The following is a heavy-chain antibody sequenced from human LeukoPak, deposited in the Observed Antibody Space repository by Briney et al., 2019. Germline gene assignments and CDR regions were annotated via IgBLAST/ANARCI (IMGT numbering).Heavy chain of an antibody. D-gene: IGHD5-24*01. Sequence: GGSLRLSCAASGFTFSSYAMSWVRQAPGKGLEWVSAISGSGGSTYYADSVKGRFTISRDNSKNTLYLQMNSLRAEDTAVYYCAKVKLQGYYYYGMDVWGQGTTVTVSS. J-gene: IGHJ6*02. CDR1: GFTFSSYA. CDR2: ISGSGGST. V-gene: IGHV3-23*01. CDR3: AKVKLQGYYYYGMDV.